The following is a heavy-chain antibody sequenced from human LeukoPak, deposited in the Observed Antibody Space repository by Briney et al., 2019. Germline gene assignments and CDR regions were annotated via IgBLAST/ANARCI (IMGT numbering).Heavy chain of an antibody. CDR2: ISAYNGNT. J-gene: IGHJ4*02. D-gene: IGHD3-22*01. CDR3: ARAYYDSSTYYFDY. CDR1: GYTFTSYV. Sequence: ASVKVSCKASGYTFTSYVISWVRQAPGQGLEWMGWISAYNGNTNYAQKLQGRVTMTTDTSTSTAYMELRSLRSDDTAVYYCARAYYDSSTYYFDYWGQGTLVTVSS. V-gene: IGHV1-18*01.